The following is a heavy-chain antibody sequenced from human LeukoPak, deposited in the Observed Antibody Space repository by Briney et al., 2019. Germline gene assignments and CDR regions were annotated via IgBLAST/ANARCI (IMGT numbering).Heavy chain of an antibody. J-gene: IGHJ5*02. CDR1: GYTFTTFG. Sequence: ASVKVSCKASGYTFTTFGISWVRQVPGQGLEWMGWISAYNGNTNYAQKLQGRVTMTTDTSTSTAYMELRSLRSDDTAVYYCARAPLVVPAARWFDPWGQGTLVTVSS. D-gene: IGHD2-2*01. V-gene: IGHV1-18*01. CDR3: ARAPLVVPAARWFDP. CDR2: ISAYNGNT.